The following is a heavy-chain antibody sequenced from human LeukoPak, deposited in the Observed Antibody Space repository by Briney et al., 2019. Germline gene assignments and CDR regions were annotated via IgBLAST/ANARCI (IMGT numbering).Heavy chain of an antibody. CDR2: ISWNSGSI. D-gene: IGHD6-19*01. V-gene: IGHV3-9*01. J-gene: IGHJ4*02. CDR1: GFTFDDYA. CDR3: AKDMAGVAVAGTFDY. Sequence: GGSLRLSCAASGFTFDDYAMHWVRQAPGKGLEWVSGISWNSGSIGYADSVKGRFTISRDNAKNSLYLQMNSLRAEDTALYYCAKDMAGVAVAGTFDYWGQGTLVTVSS.